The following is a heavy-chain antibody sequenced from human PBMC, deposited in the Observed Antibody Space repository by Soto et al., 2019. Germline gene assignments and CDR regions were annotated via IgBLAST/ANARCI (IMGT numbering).Heavy chain of an antibody. CDR3: ARETSAPGTYREDASDI. D-gene: IGHD6-13*01. CDR2: IVPIFRTA. Sequence: QVQLVQSGAEVKKPGSSVKVACKVSGDTFSNYVINWVRQAPGQGLEWMGAIVPIFRTANYAQKFQGRVTITADEVTITAYMELSGLRSEDTATYYCARETSAPGTYREDASDIWGQGTLVTVSS. CDR1: GDTFSNYV. V-gene: IGHV1-69*12. J-gene: IGHJ3*02.